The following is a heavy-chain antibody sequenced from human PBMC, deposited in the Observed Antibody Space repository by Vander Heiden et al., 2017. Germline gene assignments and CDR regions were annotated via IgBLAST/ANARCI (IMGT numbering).Heavy chain of an antibody. CDR3: ASLYGGNTENFDH. J-gene: IGHJ4*02. CDR1: GFRFRNYG. Sequence: EVQLVESGGGLVQPGGSLRLSCAASGFRFRNYGMNWVRQAPGKGLEWISYISSSGTGSTIYYAESVKGRFTIARDDAKNSLYLQMNSLRDEDTAVYYCASLYGGNTENFDHWGQGTLVTVSS. D-gene: IGHD4-17*01. CDR2: ISSSGTGSTI. V-gene: IGHV3-48*03.